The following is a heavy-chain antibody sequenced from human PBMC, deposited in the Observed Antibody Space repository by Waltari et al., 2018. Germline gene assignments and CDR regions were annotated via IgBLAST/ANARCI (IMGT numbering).Heavy chain of an antibody. V-gene: IGHV5-51*01. J-gene: IGHJ4*02. CDR1: GISFSEYW. Sequence: EVLLVQSGTEVKKSGDSLKISCQDSGISFSEYWIAWVRQTPGKGLEWMGIIYPDDSASTYSPSFQCQVTISVDKSTNVAYLEWTSLKTSDTAVYYCAASLYDRSDYHYIRWGQGTLVTVSS. CDR3: AASLYDRSDYHYIR. CDR2: IYPDDSAS. D-gene: IGHD3-22*01.